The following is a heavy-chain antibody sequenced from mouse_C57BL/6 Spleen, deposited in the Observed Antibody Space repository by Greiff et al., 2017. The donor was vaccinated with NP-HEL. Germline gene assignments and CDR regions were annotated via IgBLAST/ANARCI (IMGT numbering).Heavy chain of an antibody. CDR2: IGPSDSYT. V-gene: IGHV1-69*01. CDR3: ARIRFNWGFDY. J-gene: IGHJ2*01. CDR1: GYTFTSYW. Sequence: VQLQQPGAELVMPGASVKLSCKASGYTFTSYWMHWVKQRPGQGLEWIGEIGPSDSYTNYNQKFKGKSTLTVDKSSSTAYMQLSSLTSEDSAVYYCARIRFNWGFDYWGQGTTLTVSS. D-gene: IGHD4-1*01.